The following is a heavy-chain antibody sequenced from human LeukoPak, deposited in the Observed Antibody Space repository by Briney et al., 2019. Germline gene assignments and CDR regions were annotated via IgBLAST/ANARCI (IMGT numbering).Heavy chain of an antibody. CDR1: GGSISSYY. D-gene: IGHD2-2*02. CDR2: IYYSGST. J-gene: IGHJ6*03. V-gene: IGHV4-59*01. CDR3: ARVYYYYYYYMDV. Sequence: SETLSLTCTVSGGSISSYYWSWIRQPPGKGLEWIGYIYYSGSTNYNPSLKSRVTISVDTSKNQFSLKLSSVTAADTAVYYCARVYYYYYYYMDVWGKGTTVTVSS.